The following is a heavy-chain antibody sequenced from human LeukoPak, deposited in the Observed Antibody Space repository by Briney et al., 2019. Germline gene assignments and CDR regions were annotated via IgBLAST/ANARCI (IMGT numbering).Heavy chain of an antibody. D-gene: IGHD3/OR15-3a*01. V-gene: IGHV4-4*07. CDR1: GDSISYFY. Sequence: TSETLSLTCSVSGDSISYFYWSWIRQAAGKGLEWIGRTSSSGNTDYNASLKSRVTISVDTSKNQFSLKLSSVTAADTAVYYCARQGLEFWTGYDSGLAYWGQGILVTVSS. J-gene: IGHJ4*02. CDR2: TSSSGNT. CDR3: ARQGLEFWTGYDSGLAY.